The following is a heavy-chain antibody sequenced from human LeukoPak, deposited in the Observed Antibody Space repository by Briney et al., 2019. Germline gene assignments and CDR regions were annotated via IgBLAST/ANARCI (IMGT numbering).Heavy chain of an antibody. J-gene: IGHJ3*02. D-gene: IGHD6-13*01. V-gene: IGHV1-18*01. Sequence: ASVKVSCKASGGTFSSYAISWVRQAPGQGLEWMGWISAYNGNTNYAQKFQGRVTLTTDTSTSTAYMELRSLTSDDTAVYYCANDYSGSWFGAFDIWGQGTMVTVSS. CDR2: ISAYNGNT. CDR1: GGTFSSYA. CDR3: ANDYSGSWFGAFDI.